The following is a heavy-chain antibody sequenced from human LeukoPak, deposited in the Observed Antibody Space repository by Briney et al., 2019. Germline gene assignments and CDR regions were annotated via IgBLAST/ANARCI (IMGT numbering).Heavy chain of an antibody. CDR3: ASRGGYKFRLTDYYYYYMDV. J-gene: IGHJ6*03. CDR2: INYSGNT. Sequence: SETLSLTCAVYGGSLSGHYWSWIRQPPGKGLEWVGEINYSGNTNYNPSLKSRVTVSVDTSKNQFSLRLSSVTAADTAVYYCASRGGYKFRLTDYYYYYMDVWGNGTTVTVSS. D-gene: IGHD5-24*01. V-gene: IGHV4-34*01. CDR1: GGSLSGHY.